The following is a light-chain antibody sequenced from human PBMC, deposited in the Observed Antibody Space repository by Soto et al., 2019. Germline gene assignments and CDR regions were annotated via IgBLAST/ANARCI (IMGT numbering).Light chain of an antibody. V-gene: IGKV1-5*01. CDR1: QSISSW. J-gene: IGKJ1*01. CDR2: DAS. Sequence: DIQMTQSPSTLSASVGDRVTITCRASQSISSWLAWYQQKPGKAPKLLIYDASSLESGVPSRFSGSRSGTEFTLTISSLQPDDFATYYCQQYNSYSPTFGRGTKVDIK. CDR3: QQYNSYSPT.